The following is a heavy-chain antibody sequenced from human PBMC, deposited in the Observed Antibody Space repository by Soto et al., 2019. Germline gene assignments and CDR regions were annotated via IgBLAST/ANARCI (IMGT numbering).Heavy chain of an antibody. CDR1: GYSFTSYW. V-gene: IGHV5-51*01. CDR2: IYPGDSDT. Sequence: GESLKISCKGSGYSFTSYWIGCVRQMPGKGLEWMGIIYPGDSDTRYSPSFQGQVTISADKSISTAYLQWSRLKASDTAMYYCASASTHDAFDIWGQGTMVTVSS. CDR3: ASASTHDAFDI. J-gene: IGHJ3*02.